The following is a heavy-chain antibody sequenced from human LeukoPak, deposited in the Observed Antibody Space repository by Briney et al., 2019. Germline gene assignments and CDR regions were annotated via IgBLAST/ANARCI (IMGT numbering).Heavy chain of an antibody. CDR3: ARVLPWLVRNWFDP. D-gene: IGHD6-19*01. CDR1: VYTFTCYY. J-gene: IGHJ5*02. Sequence: ASVNVSFKASVYTFTCYYMHWVRQAPGQGLEWMGWINPNSGGTNYAQKFQGRVTMTRDTSISTAYMELSRLRSDDTAVYYCARVLPWLVRNWFDPWGQGTLVTVSS. CDR2: INPNSGGT. V-gene: IGHV1-2*02.